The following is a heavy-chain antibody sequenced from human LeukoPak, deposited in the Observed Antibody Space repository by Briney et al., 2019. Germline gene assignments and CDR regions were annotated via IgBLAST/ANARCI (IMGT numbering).Heavy chain of an antibody. V-gene: IGHV1-18*04. CDR3: ARDREYGDLYFDY. CDR1: GYTFTGYY. CDR2: ISAHNGNT. J-gene: IGHJ4*02. D-gene: IGHD4-17*01. Sequence: ASVKVSCKASGYTFTGYYMHWVRQAPGQGLEWMGWISAHNGNTNYAQKLQGRVTMTTDTSTSTAYMELRSLRSDDTAVYYCARDREYGDLYFDYWGQGTLVTVSS.